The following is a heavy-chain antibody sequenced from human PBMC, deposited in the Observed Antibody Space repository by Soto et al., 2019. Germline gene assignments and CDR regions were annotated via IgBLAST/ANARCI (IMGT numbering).Heavy chain of an antibody. CDR2: IYYSGST. D-gene: IGHD2-2*01. J-gene: IGHJ5*02. CDR3: ARVPDR. CDR1: GGSISSYY. Sequence: PSETLSLTCSVSGGSISSYYWSWIRQPPGKGLERIGYIYYSGSTNYSPSLKSRVTISVDTSKNQFSLNLSSVTAADTAVYYCARVPDRWGQGTLVTVSS. V-gene: IGHV4-59*12.